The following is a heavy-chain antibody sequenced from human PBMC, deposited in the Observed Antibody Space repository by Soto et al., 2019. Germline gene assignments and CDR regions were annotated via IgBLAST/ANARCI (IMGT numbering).Heavy chain of an antibody. CDR2: ISTSNGNT. D-gene: IGHD6-19*01. CDR1: GYTFTRYG. V-gene: IGHV1-18*01. CDR3: ARDPSSGWPFDY. J-gene: IGHJ4*02. Sequence: QVQLVQSGGEVKKPGASVKVSCKASGYTFTRYGISWVRQAPGQGLEWMGWISTSNGNTNYAQNLQGRVTLTTDTSTSTAYMELRSLRSDDTAVYYCARDPSSGWPFDYWGQGTLVTVSS.